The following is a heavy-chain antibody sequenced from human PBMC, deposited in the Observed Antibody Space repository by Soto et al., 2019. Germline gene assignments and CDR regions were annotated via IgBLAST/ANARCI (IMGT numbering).Heavy chain of an antibody. V-gene: IGHV3-30-3*01. CDR3: ARDREWLNYFDH. CDR1: GFTFSSYA. CDR2: ISYDGSNK. Sequence: QVQLVESGGGVVQPGRSLRLSCAASGFTFSSYAMHWVRQAPGKGLEWVAVISYDGSNKYYADSVKGRFTISRDNSKNTLYLQMNSLRAEDTAVYYCARDREWLNYFDHWGQGTVVTVSS. D-gene: IGHD6-19*01. J-gene: IGHJ4*02.